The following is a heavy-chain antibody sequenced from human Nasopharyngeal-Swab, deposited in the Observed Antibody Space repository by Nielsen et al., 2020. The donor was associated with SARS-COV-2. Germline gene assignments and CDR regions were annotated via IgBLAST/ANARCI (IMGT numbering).Heavy chain of an antibody. D-gene: IGHD6-19*01. J-gene: IGHJ4*02. CDR2: MNPNSGNT. Sequence: ASVKVSCKASGYTFTSYDINWVRQATGQGLEWMGWMNPNSGNTGYAQKFQGRVTITKNTSISTAYMELSSLRSEDTAVCYCARAWGGWYRYFDYWGQGTLVTVSS. CDR3: ARAWGGWYRYFDY. CDR1: GYTFTSYD. V-gene: IGHV1-8*03.